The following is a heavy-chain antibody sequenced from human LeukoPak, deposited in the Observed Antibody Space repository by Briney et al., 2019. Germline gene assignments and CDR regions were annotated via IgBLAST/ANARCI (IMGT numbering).Heavy chain of an antibody. D-gene: IGHD3-3*01. CDR3: ARLGRYYDFWSGYYNRGGHYFDY. CDR1: GGSISPYD. CDR2: INHSGST. J-gene: IGHJ4*02. V-gene: IGHV4-34*01. Sequence: PSETLSLTCTVSGGSISPYDWSWIRQTAGKGLEWIGEINHSGSTNYNPSLKSRVTISVDTSKNQFSLKLSSVTAADTAVYYCARLGRYYDFWSGYYNRGGHYFDYWGQGTLVTVSS.